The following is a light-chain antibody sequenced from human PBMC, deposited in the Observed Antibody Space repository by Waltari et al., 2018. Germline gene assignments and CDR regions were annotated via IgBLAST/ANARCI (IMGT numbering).Light chain of an antibody. J-gene: IGLJ2*01. CDR1: SSDVGGFNL. V-gene: IGLV2-23*01. CDR2: EGS. CDR3: CSYAGSSTVV. Sequence: QSALPQPASVPGSPGQSITISCTGTSSDVGGFNLVSWYQQHPGKAPKLMIYEGSKRPSGVSNRFSGSKSGNTAFLTISGLQAEDEADYYCCSYAGSSTVVFGGGTKLTVL.